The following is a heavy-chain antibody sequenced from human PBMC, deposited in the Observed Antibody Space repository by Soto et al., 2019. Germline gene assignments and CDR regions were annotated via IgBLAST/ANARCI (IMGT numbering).Heavy chain of an antibody. CDR1: GFTFSSYA. CDR2: ISDDGRDK. J-gene: IGHJ2*01. V-gene: IGHV3-30*04. Sequence: GGSLRLSCAASGFTFSSYAMHWVRQAPGRGLEWVAFISDDGRDKKYADSVNGRFTISRDNSRNTLSLQMDSLRPEDSALFYCARDHGSGFYPHSEYFDIWGRGTKVTVSS. D-gene: IGHD3-10*01. CDR3: ARDHGSGFYPHSEYFDI.